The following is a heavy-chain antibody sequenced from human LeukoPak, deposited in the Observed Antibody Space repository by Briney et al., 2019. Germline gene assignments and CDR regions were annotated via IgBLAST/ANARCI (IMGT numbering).Heavy chain of an antibody. Sequence: GGSLRLSCAASGFTFSSYAMHWVRQAPGKGLEWVAVISYDGSNKYYADSVKGRFTISRDNSKNTLYLQMNSLRVEDSAVYYCDSSNTNCYQVQGSWGQGTLVTVSS. CDR2: ISYDGSNK. V-gene: IGHV3-30-3*01. J-gene: IGHJ5*02. CDR3: DSSNTNCYQVQGS. CDR1: GFTFSSYA. D-gene: IGHD2-2*01.